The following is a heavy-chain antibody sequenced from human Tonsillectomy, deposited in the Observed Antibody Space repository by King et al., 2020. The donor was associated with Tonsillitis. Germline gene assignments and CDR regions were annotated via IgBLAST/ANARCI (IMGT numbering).Heavy chain of an antibody. V-gene: IGHV1-18*01. Sequence: QLVQSGAEVKKPGASVKVSCKSAGYTFTTYGISWVRQAPGQGLECMGWISAYNGNTNYAQKRQDRVTMTTDTSTSTAYMELRSLRSDDTAVYYCARTLSMVPASYWGQGTLITVSS. CDR3: ARTLSMVPASY. CDR2: ISAYNGNT. D-gene: IGHD2/OR15-2a*01. J-gene: IGHJ4*02. CDR1: GYTFTTYG.